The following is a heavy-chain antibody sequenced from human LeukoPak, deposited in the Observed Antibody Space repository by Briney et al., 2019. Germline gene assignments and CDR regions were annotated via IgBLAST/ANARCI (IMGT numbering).Heavy chain of an antibody. CDR1: TYSISSGYY. V-gene: IGHV4-38-2*02. Sequence: SETLSLTCTVSTYSISSGYYWGWIRRPPGKGLEWIGSIYHSGSSYYNPSLKSRVTISVDTSKNQFSLKLRSVTAADTAVYHCARAETYSSGWYDPFFDYWGQGTLVTVS. CDR3: ARAETYSSGWYDPFFDY. D-gene: IGHD6-19*01. CDR2: IYHSGSS. J-gene: IGHJ4*02.